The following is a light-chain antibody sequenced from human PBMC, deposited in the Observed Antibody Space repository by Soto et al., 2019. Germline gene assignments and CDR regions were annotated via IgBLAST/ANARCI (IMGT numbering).Light chain of an antibody. J-gene: IGLJ1*01. CDR2: DVS. Sequence: QSVLTQPASVSGSPGQSITISCTGTSSDVGGYNYVSWYQQHPGKAPKLMIYDVSNRPSGVSNRFSGPKSGNTASLTISGLQAEDEADYYCSSYTSSSTPFVFGTG. CDR3: SSYTSSSTPFV. V-gene: IGLV2-14*01. CDR1: SSDVGGYNY.